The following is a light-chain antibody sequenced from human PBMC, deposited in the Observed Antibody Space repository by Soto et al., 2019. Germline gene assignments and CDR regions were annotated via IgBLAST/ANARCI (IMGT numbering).Light chain of an antibody. CDR2: DAS. J-gene: IGKJ2*01. CDR1: QSIGSS. CDR3: HQYNNWPPYT. Sequence: EIVMTQSPATLSMSPGERATLSCRASQSIGSSLAWYQQKPGQAPRLLIYDASTRATDIPARFSGSGSGTEFTLTINSLQSEDFAVYYCHQYNNWPPYTFGQGTNLEIK. V-gene: IGKV3-15*01.